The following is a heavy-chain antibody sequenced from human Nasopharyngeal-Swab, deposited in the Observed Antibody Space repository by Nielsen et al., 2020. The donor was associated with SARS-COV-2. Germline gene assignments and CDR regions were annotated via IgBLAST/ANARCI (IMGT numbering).Heavy chain of an antibody. V-gene: IGHV3-23*01. Sequence: GGSLRLSCAASGFTFSSYAMSWVRQAPGKGLEWVSIISGSGDTTYYADSVKDRFTISRDNSKNTLYMQTNSLRVEDTAVYYCAKERRATIFGAVDAFDIWGQGTMVTVSP. CDR2: ISGSGDTT. CDR3: AKERRATIFGAVDAFDI. J-gene: IGHJ3*02. CDR1: GFTFSSYA. D-gene: IGHD3-3*01.